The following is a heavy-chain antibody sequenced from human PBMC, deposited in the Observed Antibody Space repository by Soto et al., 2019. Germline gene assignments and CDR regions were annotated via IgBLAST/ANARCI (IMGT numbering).Heavy chain of an antibody. CDR1: GDSISSVYY. D-gene: IGHD5-12*01. CDR2: MYHSGST. J-gene: IGHJ4*02. V-gene: IGHV4-38-2*01. CDR3: AAGYSYFDY. Sequence: PSETLSLTCAVSGDSISSVYYWAWIRQPPGKGLEWIGSMYHSGSTYYNPSLKSRVTIPLDTSKNQFALKLSSVTAADTAVYYCAAGYSYFDYWGQGTLVTVSS.